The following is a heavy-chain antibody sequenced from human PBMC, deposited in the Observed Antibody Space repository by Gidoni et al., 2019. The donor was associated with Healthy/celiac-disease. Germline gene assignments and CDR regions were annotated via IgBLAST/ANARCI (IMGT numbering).Heavy chain of an antibody. CDR1: GGSISSYY. V-gene: IGHV4-59*01. CDR3: GREWEESSPDI. Sequence: QVQLQESDPGLVQPSETLSLPCTVSGGSISSYYGSWIRQPPGKGLEWIGYIYYSGRTNYNPSLKSRVTISVDTSKNQFSLKLSSVTAADTAVYYCGREWEESSPDIWGQGTMVTVSS. CDR2: IYYSGRT. J-gene: IGHJ3*02. D-gene: IGHD6-6*01.